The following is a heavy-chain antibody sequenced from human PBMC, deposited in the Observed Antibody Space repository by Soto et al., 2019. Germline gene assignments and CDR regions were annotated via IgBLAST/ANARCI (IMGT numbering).Heavy chain of an antibody. Sequence: SETLSLTCTVSGGSISSDTYYWSWIRQHPGKGLEWVGYIYYSGTTYYNPSLKSRVTISVDTSKNQFSLKLSSVTAADTAFYYCASLGRLVTYSYFGMDVWGLGTTVTVSS. CDR1: GGSISSDTYY. J-gene: IGHJ6*02. CDR3: ASLGRLVTYSYFGMDV. V-gene: IGHV4-31*03. D-gene: IGHD2-21*02. CDR2: IYYSGTT.